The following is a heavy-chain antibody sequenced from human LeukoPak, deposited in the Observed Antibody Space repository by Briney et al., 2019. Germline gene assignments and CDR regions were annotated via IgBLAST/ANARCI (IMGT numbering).Heavy chain of an antibody. Sequence: GRSLRLSCAASGFTFSSFSMNWVRQAPGKGLEWVAVISYDGSNKYYADSVKGRFTISRDSAKNSLYLQMNSLRAEDTAVYYCARDSDYYGSGSYYPAHSLDYWGQGTLVTVSS. V-gene: IGHV3-30*03. CDR1: GFTFSSFS. J-gene: IGHJ4*02. D-gene: IGHD3-10*01. CDR3: ARDSDYYGSGSYYPAHSLDY. CDR2: ISYDGSNK.